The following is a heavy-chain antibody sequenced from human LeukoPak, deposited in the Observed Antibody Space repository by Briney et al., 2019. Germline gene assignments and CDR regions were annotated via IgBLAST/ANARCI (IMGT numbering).Heavy chain of an antibody. CDR2: IYTSGST. CDR3: ARDLETPLEMATFHNWFDP. V-gene: IGHV4-4*07. CDR1: GGSISIYY. Sequence: SETLSLTCTVSGGSISIYYWSWIRQPAGKGLEWIGRIYTSGSTNYNPSLKSRVTMSVDTSKNQFSLKLRYVTAADTAVYYCARDLETPLEMATFHNWFDPWGQGTLVTVSS. J-gene: IGHJ5*02. D-gene: IGHD5-24*01.